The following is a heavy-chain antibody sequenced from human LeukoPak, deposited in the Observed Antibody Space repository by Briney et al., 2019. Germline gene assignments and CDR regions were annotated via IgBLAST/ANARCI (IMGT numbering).Heavy chain of an antibody. CDR2: ISGNGGST. J-gene: IGHJ4*02. CDR1: GFTFSSYA. D-gene: IGHD3-10*01. Sequence: PGGSLRLSCAASGFTFSSYAMSWVRQAPGKGLEWVSAISGNGGSTYYADSVKGRFTISRDNSKNTLYLQMSSLRAEDTAVYYCASFHRVPSITFDYWGQGTLVTVSS. CDR3: ASFHRVPSITFDY. V-gene: IGHV3-23*01.